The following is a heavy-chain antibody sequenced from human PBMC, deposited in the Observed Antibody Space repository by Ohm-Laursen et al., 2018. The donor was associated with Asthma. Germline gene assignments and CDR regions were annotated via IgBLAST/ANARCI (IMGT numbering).Heavy chain of an antibody. CDR1: GGSISSGDYY. J-gene: IGHJ4*02. CDR2: INHSGST. D-gene: IGHD2-15*01. CDR3: AKDSSEVVAADEY. Sequence: SQTLSLTCTVSGGSISSGDYYWSWIRQPPGKGLEWIGEINHSGSTNYNPSLKSRFTISVDTSKNQFSLKLGSVTAADTAVYYCAKDSSEVVAADEYWGQGTLVTVSS. V-gene: IGHV4-30-4*01.